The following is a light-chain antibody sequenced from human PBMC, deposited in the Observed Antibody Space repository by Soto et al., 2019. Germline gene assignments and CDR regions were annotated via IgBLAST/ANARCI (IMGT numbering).Light chain of an antibody. Sequence: QSALTQPASVSGSPGQSITISCTGTSSDVGDYNYVSWYQQHPGKAPKLIIYEVTNRPSGVSHRFSGSKSGNTASLTISGLQAEDEADYYCSSYTRSSTPYVYGTGTKVTVL. CDR3: SSYTRSSTPYV. CDR2: EVT. CDR1: SSDVGDYNY. J-gene: IGLJ1*01. V-gene: IGLV2-14*01.